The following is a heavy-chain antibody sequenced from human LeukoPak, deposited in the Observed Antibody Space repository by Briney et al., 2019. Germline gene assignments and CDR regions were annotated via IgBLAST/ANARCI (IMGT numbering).Heavy chain of an antibody. CDR3: ARGIERAAGTFDY. D-gene: IGHD6-13*01. V-gene: IGHV3-30-3*01. J-gene: IGHJ4*02. Sequence: PGRSLRLSCAASGFTFSSYAMHWVRQAPGKGLEWVAVISYDGSNKYYADSVKGRFTISRDNAKNSLYLQMNSLRAEDTAVYYCARGIERAAGTFDYWGQGTLVTVSS. CDR1: GFTFSSYA. CDR2: ISYDGSNK.